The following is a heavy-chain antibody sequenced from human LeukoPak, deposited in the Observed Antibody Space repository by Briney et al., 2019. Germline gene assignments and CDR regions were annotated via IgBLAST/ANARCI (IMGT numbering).Heavy chain of an antibody. D-gene: IGHD1-26*01. CDR1: GGSFSGYY. CDR3: ARLSEWEGPNY. J-gene: IGHJ4*02. CDR2: INHSGST. Sequence: SETLSLTCAVYGGSFSGYYWSWIRQPPGKGLEWIGEINHSGSTNYNPSLKSRVTISVDTSKNQFSLKLSSVTAADTAVYYCARLSEWEGPNYWGQGTLVTVSS. V-gene: IGHV4-34*01.